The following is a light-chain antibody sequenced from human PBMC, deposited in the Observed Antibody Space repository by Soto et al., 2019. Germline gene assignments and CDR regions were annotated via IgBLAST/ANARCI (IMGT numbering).Light chain of an antibody. Sequence: QSALTQPASVSGSPGQSITISCAGTSSDVGVYDFVSWYQQHPGKAPKLLIYDVNNRPAGISNRFSGSKSGNTASLTISGLQAEDEADYYCSSYTTSTTRVFGGGTQLTDL. CDR1: SSDVGVYDF. CDR2: DVN. V-gene: IGLV2-14*03. CDR3: SSYTTSTTRV. J-gene: IGLJ2*01.